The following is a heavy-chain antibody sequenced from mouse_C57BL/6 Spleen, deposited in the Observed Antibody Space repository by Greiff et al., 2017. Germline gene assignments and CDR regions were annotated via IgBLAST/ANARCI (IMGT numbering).Heavy chain of an antibody. D-gene: IGHD2-4*01. CDR2: IYPGDGDT. Sequence: VQLQESGPELVKPGASVKISCKASGYAFSSSWMNWVKQRPGTGLEWIGRIYPGDGDTNYNGKFKGKATLTADKSSSTAYMQLSSLTSEDSAVYFCASHDYPAWFAYWGQGTLVTVSA. CDR3: ASHDYPAWFAY. CDR1: GYAFSSSW. J-gene: IGHJ3*01. V-gene: IGHV1-82*01.